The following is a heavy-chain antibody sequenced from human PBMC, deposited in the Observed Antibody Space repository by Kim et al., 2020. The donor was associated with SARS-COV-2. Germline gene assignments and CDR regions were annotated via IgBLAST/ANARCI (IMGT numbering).Heavy chain of an antibody. D-gene: IGHD2-8*01. Sequence: ASVKVSCKASGYTFSSSGISWVRQAPGQGLEWMGWISNYNGKTNYAQKYQGRVTMTTDTSTSTAYMELRSLRSDDTAVYFCARGYASNFDYCGQGTLVTV. V-gene: IGHV1-18*01. CDR1: GYTFSSSG. CDR3: ARGYASNFDY. J-gene: IGHJ4*02. CDR2: ISNYNGKT.